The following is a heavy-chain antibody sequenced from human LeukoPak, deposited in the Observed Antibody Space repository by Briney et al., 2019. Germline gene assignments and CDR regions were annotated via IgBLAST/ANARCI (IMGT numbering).Heavy chain of an antibody. Sequence: GGSLRLSCAASGFTFSNYAFHWVRQAPGKGLEWLAFISYDGNTKYYADSVKGRFTVSRDNAKNSLYLQMNSLRAEDTAVYYCASQDGSGSSFDYWGQGTLVTVSS. D-gene: IGHD3-10*01. J-gene: IGHJ4*02. CDR1: GFTFSNYA. V-gene: IGHV3-30-3*01. CDR2: ISYDGNTK. CDR3: ASQDGSGSSFDY.